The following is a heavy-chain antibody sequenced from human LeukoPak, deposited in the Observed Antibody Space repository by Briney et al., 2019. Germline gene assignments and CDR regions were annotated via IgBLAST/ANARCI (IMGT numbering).Heavy chain of an antibody. Sequence: GGSLRLSCAVSGITFTDYWMNWVRQAPGKGLEWVASIRQDGGEKSYVDSVKGRFTISRDNTKSSLYLQINSLRAEDTAVYYCARDGTAAGLYFDLWGQGTLVTVSS. CDR2: IRQDGGEK. J-gene: IGHJ4*01. CDR3: ARDGTAAGLYFDL. V-gene: IGHV3-7*01. CDR1: GITFTDYW. D-gene: IGHD6-13*01.